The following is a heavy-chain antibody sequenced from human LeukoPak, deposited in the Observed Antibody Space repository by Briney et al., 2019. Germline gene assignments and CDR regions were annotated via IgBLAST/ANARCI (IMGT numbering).Heavy chain of an antibody. J-gene: IGHJ6*02. CDR2: IYYSGST. V-gene: IGHV4-59*08. CDR1: GGSISSYY. CDR3: ASSDSSGYYYLGYGMDV. Sequence: SETLSLTCTVSGGSISSYYWSWIRQPPGKGLEWIGYIYYSGSTNYNTSLKSRVTISVDTSKNQFSLKLSSVTAADTAVYYCASSDSSGYYYLGYGMDVWGQGTTVTVSS. D-gene: IGHD3-22*01.